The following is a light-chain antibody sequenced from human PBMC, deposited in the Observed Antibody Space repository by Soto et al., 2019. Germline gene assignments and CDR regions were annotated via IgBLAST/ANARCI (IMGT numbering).Light chain of an antibody. Sequence: QSVLTQPPSVSGAPGQRVTITRTGSSSNIGAGYDVHWYQQLPGTAPKVLIYGNSNRPSGVPDRFLGSKSGTSASLAITGLQAEDEGDYYCQSYDSSLAWVFGGGTKLTVL. J-gene: IGLJ3*02. V-gene: IGLV1-40*01. CDR2: GNS. CDR1: SSNIGAGYD. CDR3: QSYDSSLAWV.